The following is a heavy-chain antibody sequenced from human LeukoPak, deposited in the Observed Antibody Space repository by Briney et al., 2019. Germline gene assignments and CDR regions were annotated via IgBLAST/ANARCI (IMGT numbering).Heavy chain of an antibody. V-gene: IGHV3-48*02. D-gene: IGHD3-10*01. CDR1: GFTFSSYS. J-gene: IGHJ6*02. Sequence: TGGSLRLSCAASGFTFSSYSMNWVRQAPGKGLEWVSYNSSSSSANYYADSVRGRFTISRDNAKNSLYLQMNSLRDEDTAVYFCASEESRGVYGMDVWGQGTTVTVSS. CDR2: NSSSSSAN. CDR3: ASEESRGVYGMDV.